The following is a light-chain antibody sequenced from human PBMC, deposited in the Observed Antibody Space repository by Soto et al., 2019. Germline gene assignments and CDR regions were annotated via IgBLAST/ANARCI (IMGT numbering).Light chain of an antibody. Sequence: EFALTQSPGTLALSPGERATLSCRARQTGSNNYLAWYQKKPGPAPRLLIYAASSRATGIPDRFSGGGSGTDFTLTISRLEPEDFAVYYCQQFSSYPLTFGGGTKVDIK. J-gene: IGKJ4*01. CDR2: AAS. V-gene: IGKV3-20*01. CDR3: QQFSSYPLT. CDR1: QTGSNNY.